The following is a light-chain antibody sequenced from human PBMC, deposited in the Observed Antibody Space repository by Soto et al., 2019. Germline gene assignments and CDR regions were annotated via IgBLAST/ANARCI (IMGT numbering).Light chain of an antibody. Sequence: EIVLTRSPGTLSLSPGERATLSCRASQSIKNNFLAWYQQRPGQAPRLLISGASTRATGIPDRFSGSGSGTDFTLTISRLEPEDFAVYYCQQYGSSPRTFGQGTKVDIK. CDR3: QQYGSSPRT. CDR1: QSIKNNF. CDR2: GAS. V-gene: IGKV3-20*01. J-gene: IGKJ1*01.